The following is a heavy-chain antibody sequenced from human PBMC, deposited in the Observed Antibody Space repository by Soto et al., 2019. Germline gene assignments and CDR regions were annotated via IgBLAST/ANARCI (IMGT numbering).Heavy chain of an antibody. V-gene: IGHV3-30*03. CDR3: AIPRGSWYTGRGEEYFQH. Sequence: QVQLVESGGGVVQPGRSLRLSCAASGFTFSSYGMHWVRQAPGKGLEWVAVISYDGSNKYYADSVKGRFTISRDNSKNTLSLQMNSLRAEDTAVYYCAIPRGSWYTGRGEEYFQHWGQGTLVTVSS. J-gene: IGHJ1*01. D-gene: IGHD6-13*01. CDR2: ISYDGSNK. CDR1: GFTFSSYG.